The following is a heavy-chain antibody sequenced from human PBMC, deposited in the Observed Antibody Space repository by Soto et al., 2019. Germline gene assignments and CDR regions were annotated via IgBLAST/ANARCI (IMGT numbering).Heavy chain of an antibody. CDR3: ARASRSSYDFWSGSSPAPFDP. CDR1: GGSISSYY. Sequence: SETLSLTCTVSGGSISSYYWSWIRQPPGKGLEWIGYIYYSGSTNYNPSLKSRVTISVDTSKNQFSLKLSSVTAADTAVYYCARASRSSYDFWSGSSPAPFDPWGQGTLVTVSS. CDR2: IYYSGST. D-gene: IGHD3-3*01. J-gene: IGHJ5*02. V-gene: IGHV4-59*08.